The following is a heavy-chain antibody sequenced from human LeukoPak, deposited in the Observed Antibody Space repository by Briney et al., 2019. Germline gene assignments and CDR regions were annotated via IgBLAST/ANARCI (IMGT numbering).Heavy chain of an antibody. D-gene: IGHD4-23*01. Sequence: SETLSLTCTVSGYSLSSAYYWGWIRQPPGKGLEWIGEIYHSGSTNYNPSLKSRVTISVDKSKNQFSLKLSSVTAADTAVYYCASSTVVTPSDAFDIWGQGTMVTVSS. J-gene: IGHJ3*02. CDR1: GYSLSSAYY. CDR2: IYHSGST. V-gene: IGHV4-38-2*02. CDR3: ASSTVVTPSDAFDI.